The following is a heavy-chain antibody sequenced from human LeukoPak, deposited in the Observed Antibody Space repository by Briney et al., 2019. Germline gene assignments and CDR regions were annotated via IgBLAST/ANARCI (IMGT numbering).Heavy chain of an antibody. Sequence: GASVKVSCKASGYTFTSYGITWVRQAPGQGLEWMGWISAYNGNTNYAQKLQGRVTMTTDTSTSTAYMELRSLRSDDTAVYYCARDYDILGYYYYYMDVWGKGTTVTISS. CDR1: GYTFTSYG. D-gene: IGHD3-9*01. V-gene: IGHV1-18*01. CDR2: ISAYNGNT. J-gene: IGHJ6*03. CDR3: ARDYDILGYYYYYMDV.